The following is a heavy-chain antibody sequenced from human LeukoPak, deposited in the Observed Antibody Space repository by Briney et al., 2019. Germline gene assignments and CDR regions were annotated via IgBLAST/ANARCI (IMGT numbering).Heavy chain of an antibody. CDR3: AISPDKLRYCSCTPCPS. CDR1: GFTFSSYW. D-gene: IGHD2-2*01. Sequence: PGGSLRLSCAASGFTFSSYWMHWARHAPGKGLVWLSCINNDGSSATYADSVKGRFTISRDNAKNTLYLQMNSLRAEDTAVYYCAISPDKLRYCSCTPCPSCGQGTLVTVSS. V-gene: IGHV3-74*01. CDR2: INNDGSSA. J-gene: IGHJ4*02.